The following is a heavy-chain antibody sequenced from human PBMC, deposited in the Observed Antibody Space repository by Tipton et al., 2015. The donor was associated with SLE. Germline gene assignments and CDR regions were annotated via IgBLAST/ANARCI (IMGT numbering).Heavy chain of an antibody. CDR2: INAGNGNT. V-gene: IGHV1-3*01. CDR3: ARVTYGEGAFDI. J-gene: IGHJ3*02. Sequence: QLVQSGPEVKKPGASVKVSCKASGYTFTSYAMHWVRQAPGQRLEWIGWINAGNGNTKYSQKLQGRVTITRDTSASTAYMELSSLISEDTAVYYCARVTYGEGAFDIWGQGTMVTVSS. D-gene: IGHD4-17*01. CDR1: GYTFTSYA.